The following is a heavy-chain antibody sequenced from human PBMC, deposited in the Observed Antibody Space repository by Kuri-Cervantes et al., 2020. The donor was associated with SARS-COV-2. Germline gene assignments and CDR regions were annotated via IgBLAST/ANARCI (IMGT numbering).Heavy chain of an antibody. D-gene: IGHD6-13*01. CDR2: IYYSGST. CDR1: GGSISSSSYY. Sequence: SETLSLTCTVSGGSISSSSYYWGWIRQPPGKGLEWIGSIYYSGSTYYNPSLKSRVTISVDTSKNQFSLKLSPVTAADTAVYYCARAGYSSSWDYYYYYYMDVWGKGTTVTVSS. V-gene: IGHV4-39*07. J-gene: IGHJ6*03. CDR3: ARAGYSSSWDYYYYYYMDV.